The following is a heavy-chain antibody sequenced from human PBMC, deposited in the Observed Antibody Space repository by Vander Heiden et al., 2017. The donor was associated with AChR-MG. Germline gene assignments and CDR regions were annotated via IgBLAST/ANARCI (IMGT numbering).Heavy chain of an antibody. CDR3: ARDEGGIVVVAGAFDI. J-gene: IGHJ3*02. CDR1: GFTFRSYA. Sequence: QVQLVESGGGVVQPGRSLRLSWSASGFTFRSYAMHWVRQAPGKGLEWVAVISYDGSNKYYADSVKGRFTISRDNSKNTLYLQMNSLRAEDTAVYYCARDEGGIVVVAGAFDIWGQGTMVTVSS. D-gene: IGHD2-15*01. CDR2: ISYDGSNK. V-gene: IGHV3-30-3*01.